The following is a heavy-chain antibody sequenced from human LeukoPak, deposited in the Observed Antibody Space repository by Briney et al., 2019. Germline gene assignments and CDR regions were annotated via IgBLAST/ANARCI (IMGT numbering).Heavy chain of an antibody. CDR2: IYCGGST. D-gene: IGHD4-17*01. V-gene: IGHV3-53*01. J-gene: IGHJ5*02. Sequence: PGGSLRLSCELSGITFIEAWMSWVRQAPGKGLEWVSVIYCGGSTYYADSVKGRFTISRDNSKNTLYLQMNSLRAEDTAVYYCARTSFYGWFDPWGQGTLVTVSS. CDR3: ARTSFYGWFDP. CDR1: GITFIEAW.